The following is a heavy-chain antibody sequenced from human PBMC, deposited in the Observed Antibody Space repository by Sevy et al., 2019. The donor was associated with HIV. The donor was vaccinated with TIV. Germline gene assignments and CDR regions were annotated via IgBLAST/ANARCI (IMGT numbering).Heavy chain of an antibody. V-gene: IGHV3-7*01. CDR2: IKQDGSEK. J-gene: IGHJ6*02. CDR3: ARAVKEQLVRGYYYYYGMDV. Sequence: GGSLRLSCVASGFTFSSYWMSWVRQAPGKGLEWVANIKQDGSEKYYVDSVKGRFTISRDNAKNSLYLQMNSLRAEDTAVYYCARAVKEQLVRGYYYYYGMDVWGQGTTVTVSS. CDR1: GFTFSSYW. D-gene: IGHD6-6*01.